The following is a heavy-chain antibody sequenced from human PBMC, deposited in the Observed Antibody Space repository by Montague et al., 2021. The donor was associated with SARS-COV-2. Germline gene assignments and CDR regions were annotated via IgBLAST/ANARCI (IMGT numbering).Heavy chain of an antibody. J-gene: IGHJ6*03. V-gene: IGHV4-4*07. Sequence: SETLSLTCTVSGGSISSYYWSWIRQPAGKGLEWIGRIYNSGSTNYNPSLKSRVTMSVDTSKNQFSLKLSSVTAADTAVYYCAREGGITIFGVVIGSPYYYYMDVWGKGTTVTVSS. CDR3: AREGGITIFGVVIGSPYYYYMDV. D-gene: IGHD3-3*01. CDR1: GGSISSYY. CDR2: IYNSGST.